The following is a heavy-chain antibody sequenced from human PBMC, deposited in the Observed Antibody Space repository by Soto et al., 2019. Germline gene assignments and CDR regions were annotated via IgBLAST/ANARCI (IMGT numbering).Heavy chain of an antibody. CDR3: AREEQTGANYYLDY. CDR2: ISPHSGGP. D-gene: IGHD7-27*01. CDR1: GYTFSGYY. J-gene: IGHJ4*02. V-gene: IGHV1-2*02. Sequence: QVRLVQSGAAVKKPGASVRVSCKASGYTFSGYYVHWVRQAPGQGLEWMGSISPHSGGPNYAQRFQCRVTMTRDTSMTTVYMEMSGLTSDDTAVYYCAREEQTGANYYLDYWGQGTLVTVSS.